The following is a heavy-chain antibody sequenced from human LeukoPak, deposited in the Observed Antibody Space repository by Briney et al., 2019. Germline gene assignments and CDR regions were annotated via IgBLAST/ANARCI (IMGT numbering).Heavy chain of an antibody. CDR3: ARDHVTYYFDSSGYYDY. J-gene: IGHJ4*02. CDR2: ISRSGATI. Sequence: PGGSLRLSCAASGFTFSSFEMNWVRQAPGKGLEWVSFISRSGATIYYADSVKGRFTISRDNAKNSLYLQMNSLRAEDTAVYYCARDHVTYYFDSSGYYDYWGQGTLVTVSS. D-gene: IGHD3-22*01. V-gene: IGHV3-48*03. CDR1: GFTFSSFE.